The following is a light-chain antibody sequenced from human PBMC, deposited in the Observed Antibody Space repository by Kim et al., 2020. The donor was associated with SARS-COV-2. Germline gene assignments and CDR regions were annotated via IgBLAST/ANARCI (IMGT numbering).Light chain of an antibody. CDR2: YDS. CDR3: QVWDSSSVV. J-gene: IGLJ2*01. CDR1: SIGSKS. V-gene: IGLV3-21*04. Sequence: VAPGGAARITCGGKSIGSKSVHWYQQKPGQAPVLVIYYDSDRPSGIPERFSGSNPGNTATLTISRVEAGDEADYYGQVWDSSSVVFGGGTQLTVL.